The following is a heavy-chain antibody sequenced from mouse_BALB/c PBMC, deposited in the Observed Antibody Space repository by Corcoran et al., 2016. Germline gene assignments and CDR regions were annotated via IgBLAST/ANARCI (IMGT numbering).Heavy chain of an antibody. D-gene: IGHD2-12*01. V-gene: IGHV8-8*01. CDR3: VRIEGALYDSYAMDY. J-gene: IGHJ4*01. CDR1: GFSLSTSVMR. CDR2: IWWNDDK. Sequence: QVTLKESGPGILQPSQTLSLTCSFSGFSLSTSVMRVGWIRQPSGKGLEWLAHIWWNDDKYYNPALKSRLTISKDTSNNQVFLTIASVVTADTATYYCVRIEGALYDSYAMDYWGQGTSVTVSS.